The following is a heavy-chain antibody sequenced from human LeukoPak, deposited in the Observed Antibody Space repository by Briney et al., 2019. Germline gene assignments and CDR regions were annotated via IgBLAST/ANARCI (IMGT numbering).Heavy chain of an antibody. CDR1: EFIFSSYA. Sequence: GRSLRLSCAASEFIFSSYAMHWVRQAPGKGLEWVAVISYDGSNKYYADSEKGRFTISRDNSKNTLYLQMNSLRAEDTAVYYCATLWFGELKTYYFYYYGVDVWGQGTTVTVSS. V-gene: IGHV3-30-3*01. CDR2: ISYDGSNK. J-gene: IGHJ6*02. CDR3: ATLWFGELKTYYFYYYGVDV. D-gene: IGHD3-10*01.